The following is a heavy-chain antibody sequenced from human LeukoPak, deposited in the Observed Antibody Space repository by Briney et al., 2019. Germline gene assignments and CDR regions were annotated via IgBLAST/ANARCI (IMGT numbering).Heavy chain of an antibody. D-gene: IGHD2-8*01. CDR1: GFTFSSYG. CDR3: AKDRNGYFDY. CDR2: ISYDGSNN. J-gene: IGHJ4*02. Sequence: GGSLRLSCAASGFTFSSYGMHWVRQAPGKGLEWVAVISYDGSNNYYADSVKGRFTISRDNSKNTLYLQMNSLRAEDTAVYYCAKDRNGYFDYWGQGTLVTVSS. V-gene: IGHV3-30*18.